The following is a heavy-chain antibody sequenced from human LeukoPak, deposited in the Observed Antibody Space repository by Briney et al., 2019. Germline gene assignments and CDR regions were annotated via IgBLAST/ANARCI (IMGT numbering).Heavy chain of an antibody. CDR1: GGSISTYY. CDR2: IYYSGST. Sequence: SETLSLTCTVSGGSISTYYWCWIRQPPGKGLEYIGYIYYSGSTNYNPSLKSRVTMSLDTSKDQFSLKLSSVTAADTAVYYCAREEVPHGFDIWGQGKMVTVSS. V-gene: IGHV4-59*01. CDR3: AREEVPHGFDI. J-gene: IGHJ3*02.